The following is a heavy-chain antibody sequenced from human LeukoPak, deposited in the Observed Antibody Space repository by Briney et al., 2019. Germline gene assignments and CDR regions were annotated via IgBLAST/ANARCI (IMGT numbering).Heavy chain of an antibody. V-gene: IGHV3-23*01. D-gene: IGHD2-2*01. Sequence: PGGSLRLSCAASGFTFSSYAMNWVRQAPGKGLEWVSTISSSGGSTYYFVKGRFTISRDNSKNTLYLQTNSLRAEDTAVYYCAKGYCSSTSCKESFFDYWGQGTLVTVSS. CDR3: AKGYCSSTSCKESFFDY. CDR1: GFTFSSYA. CDR2: ISSSGGST. J-gene: IGHJ4*02.